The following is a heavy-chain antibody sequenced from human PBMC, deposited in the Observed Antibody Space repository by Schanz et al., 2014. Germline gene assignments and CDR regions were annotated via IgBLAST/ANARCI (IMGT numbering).Heavy chain of an antibody. Sequence: EVQLVESGGGLVQPGRSLRLSCAASGFSFSAFTLTWVRQAPGKGLEWVSSISSSGSYMYYADSVKGRFTISRDNAKNSLSLEMNSLGAEDTAIYYCARQVRVAEDYWGQGVRVTVSS. CDR1: GFSFSAFT. J-gene: IGHJ4*02. CDR2: ISSSGSYM. CDR3: ARQVRVAEDY. D-gene: IGHD2-2*01. V-gene: IGHV3-21*01.